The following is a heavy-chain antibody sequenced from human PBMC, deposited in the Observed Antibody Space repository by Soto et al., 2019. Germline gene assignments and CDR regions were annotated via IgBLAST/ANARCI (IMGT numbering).Heavy chain of an antibody. CDR2: ISAYSGNT. V-gene: IGHV1-18*04. D-gene: IGHD3-3*01. J-gene: IGHJ6*02. CDR1: GYTFTSYG. CDR3: ASFTYDCWSGPYYYYGMDV. Sequence: ASVKVSCKASGYTFTSYGISWVRQAPGQGLEWMGWISAYSGNTNYAQKLQGRVTMTTDTSTSTAYMALRSLRSDDTAVYYCASFTYDCWSGPYYYYGMDVWGQGTTVTVSS.